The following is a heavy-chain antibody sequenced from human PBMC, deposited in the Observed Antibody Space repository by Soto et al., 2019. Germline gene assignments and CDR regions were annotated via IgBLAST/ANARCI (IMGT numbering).Heavy chain of an antibody. CDR3: ARDSFPSAPAWWFDP. D-gene: IGHD6-6*01. CDR1: GYTFTSYG. Sequence: GASVKVSCKASGYTFTSYGISWVRQAPGQGLEWMGWISAYNGNTNYAQKLQGRVTMTTDTSTSTAYMELRSLRSDDTAVYYCARDSFPSAPAWWFDPWGQGTLVTVSS. J-gene: IGHJ5*02. V-gene: IGHV1-18*01. CDR2: ISAYNGNT.